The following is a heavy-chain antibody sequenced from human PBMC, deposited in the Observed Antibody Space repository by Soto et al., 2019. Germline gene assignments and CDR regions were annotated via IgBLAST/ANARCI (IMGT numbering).Heavy chain of an antibody. D-gene: IGHD2-15*01. V-gene: IGHV3-23*01. CDR3: AKVTANCSGGSCYRGGFDY. Sequence: GGSLRLSCAASGFTFSSYAMSWVRQAPGKGLEWVSGISGSGGSTYYADSVKGRFTISRDNSKNTLYLHMNSLSADDTAVYYCAKVTANCSGGSCYRGGFDYWGQGTLVTVSS. J-gene: IGHJ4*02. CDR2: ISGSGGST. CDR1: GFTFSSYA.